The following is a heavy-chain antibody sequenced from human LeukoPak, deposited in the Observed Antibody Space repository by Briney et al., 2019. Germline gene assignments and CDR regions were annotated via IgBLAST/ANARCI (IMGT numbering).Heavy chain of an antibody. V-gene: IGHV4-59*01. CDR1: GGSISSYY. Sequence: SETLSLTCTVSGGSISSYYWSWIRQPPGKGLEWIGYIYYSGSTNYNPSLKSRVTISVDTSKNQFSLKLSSVTAADTAVYYCARIGSYDYVWGSPRQGWFDPWGQGTLVTVSS. CDR2: IYYSGST. D-gene: IGHD3-16*01. CDR3: ARIGSYDYVWGSPRQGWFDP. J-gene: IGHJ5*02.